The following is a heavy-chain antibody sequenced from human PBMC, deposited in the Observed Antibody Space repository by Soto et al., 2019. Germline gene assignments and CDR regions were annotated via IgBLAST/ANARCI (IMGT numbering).Heavy chain of an antibody. D-gene: IGHD6-13*01. CDR1: GYTFTSYA. CDR2: INAGNGNT. Sequence: QVQLVQSGAEVKKPGASVKVSCKASGYTFTSYAMHWVRQAPGQRLEWMGWINAGNGNTKYSQKFQGRVTITSDTSASTAYMELSSMRSEDTAVYYCARGSSSSWYWFDPWGQGTLVTVSS. V-gene: IGHV1-3*01. J-gene: IGHJ5*02. CDR3: ARGSSSSWYWFDP.